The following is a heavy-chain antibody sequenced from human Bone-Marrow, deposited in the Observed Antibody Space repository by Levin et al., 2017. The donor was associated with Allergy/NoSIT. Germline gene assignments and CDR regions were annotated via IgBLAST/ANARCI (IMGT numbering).Heavy chain of an antibody. J-gene: IGHJ4*02. CDR3: ARDYRFASYPPD. D-gene: IGHD3-16*02. V-gene: IGHV1-2*02. CDR1: GYSFTVDY. CDR2: INPKSGVT. Sequence: ASVKVSCKATGYSFTVDYFHWVRQAPGQGLEWMGWINPKSGVTNYAQKFQGRVTMTRDARIMTLYMQLTRLKSDDTAVYYCARDYRFASYPPDWGQGTLVTVSS.